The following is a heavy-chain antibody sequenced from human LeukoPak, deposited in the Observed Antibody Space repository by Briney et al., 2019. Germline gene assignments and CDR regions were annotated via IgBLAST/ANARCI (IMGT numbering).Heavy chain of an antibody. V-gene: IGHV1-8*03. J-gene: IGHJ6*03. D-gene: IGHD3-3*01. CDR3: ARARSGYYSYYYYYMDV. CDR1: GYTFTSYD. Sequence: GASVKVSCKASGYTFTSYDINWVRQATGQGLEWMGWMNPNSGNTGYAQKFQGRVTITRNTSISTAYMELSSLRSEDTAVYYCARARSGYYSYYYYYMDVWGKGTTVTVSS. CDR2: MNPNSGNT.